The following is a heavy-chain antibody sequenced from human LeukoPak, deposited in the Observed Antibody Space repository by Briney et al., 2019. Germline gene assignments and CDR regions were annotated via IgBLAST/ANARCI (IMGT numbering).Heavy chain of an antibody. J-gene: IGHJ4*02. V-gene: IGHV4-39*01. CDR2: IYYSGST. CDR3: ARREIAVTGTYDY. CDR1: GGSLSSSGYY. D-gene: IGHD6-19*01. Sequence: SETLSLTCSVSGGSLSSSGYYWGWIRQPPGNWLEWIGNIYYSGSTYYNPSLKSRVTISVDTSKNQFSLKLISVTAADTAMYYCARREIAVTGTYDYWGQGTLVTVSS.